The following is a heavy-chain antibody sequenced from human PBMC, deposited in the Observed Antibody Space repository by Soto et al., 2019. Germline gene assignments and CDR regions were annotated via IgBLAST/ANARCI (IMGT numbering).Heavy chain of an antibody. Sequence: SVKVSCKASGGTFSSYAISWVRQAPGQGLEWMGGIIPIFGTANYAQKFQGRVTITADKSTSTAYMELSSLRSEDTAVYYCAIVAPDIVVGPAAIGGAFDIWGQGTMVTVSS. CDR2: IIPIFGTA. V-gene: IGHV1-69*06. J-gene: IGHJ3*02. CDR1: GGTFSSYA. CDR3: AIVAPDIVVGPAAIGGAFDI. D-gene: IGHD2-2*01.